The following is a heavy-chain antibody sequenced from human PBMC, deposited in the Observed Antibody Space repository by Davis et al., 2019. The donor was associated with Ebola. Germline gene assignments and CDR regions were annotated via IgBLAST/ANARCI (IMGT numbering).Heavy chain of an antibody. Sequence: SLNTSCAASGFIFSSYAMHWVRQAPGKGLEWVAVISYDGSNKYYADSVKGRFTISRDNSKNTLYLQMNSLRAEDTAVYYCARGLEWLIYYYGMDVWGQGTTVTVSS. J-gene: IGHJ6*02. V-gene: IGHV3-30-3*01. D-gene: IGHD3-3*01. CDR1: GFIFSSYA. CDR3: ARGLEWLIYYYGMDV. CDR2: ISYDGSNK.